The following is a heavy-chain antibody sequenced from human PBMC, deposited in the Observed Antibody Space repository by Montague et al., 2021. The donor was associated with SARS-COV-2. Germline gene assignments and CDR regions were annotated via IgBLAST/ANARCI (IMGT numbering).Heavy chain of an antibody. J-gene: IGHJ4*02. V-gene: IGHV4-39*01. CDR2: IYYRGST. D-gene: IGHD5-12*01. CDR1: GGSISSSSYY. Sequence: SETLSLTCTVSGGSISSSSYYWAWIRQPPGKGLEWIGSIYYRGSTYYNPSLKSRVFISVDTSKNQFSLTLTSVTAADTAVYYCATQVDPSIWLPAPFDYWGQGTLVTVSS. CDR3: ATQVDPSIWLPAPFDY.